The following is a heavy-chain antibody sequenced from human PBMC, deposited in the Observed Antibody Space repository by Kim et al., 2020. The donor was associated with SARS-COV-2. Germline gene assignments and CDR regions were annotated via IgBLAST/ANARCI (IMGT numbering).Heavy chain of an antibody. CDR2: IGTAGDT. Sequence: GGSLRLSCAASGFTFSSYDMHWVRQATGKGLEWVSAIGTAGDTYYPGSVKGRFTISRENAKNSLYLQMNSLRAGDTAVYYCARGGYCSSTSCYYVYLFGSYYYEGMDIWGQGTTATVSS. J-gene: IGHJ6*02. CDR1: GFTFSSYD. V-gene: IGHV3-13*04. D-gene: IGHD2-2*01. CDR3: ARGGYCSSTSCYYVYLFGSYYYEGMDI.